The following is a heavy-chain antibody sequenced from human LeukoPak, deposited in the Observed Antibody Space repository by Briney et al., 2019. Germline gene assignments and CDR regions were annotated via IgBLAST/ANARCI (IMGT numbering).Heavy chain of an antibody. D-gene: IGHD6-19*01. J-gene: IGHJ4*02. CDR1: GFTFSRYS. V-gene: IGHV3-21*01. CDR2: IRSSSSYI. Sequence: GGSLRLSCAASGFTFSRYSMNWVRQAPGKGLEWVSFIRSSSSYIYYADSVKGRFTISRDNAKNSLYLQMNSLRAEDTAVYYCARPGIAVAGEFFDYWGQGTLVTVPS. CDR3: ARPGIAVAGEFFDY.